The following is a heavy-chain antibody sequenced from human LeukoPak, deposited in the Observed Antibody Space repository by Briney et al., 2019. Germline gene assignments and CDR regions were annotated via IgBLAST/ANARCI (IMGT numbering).Heavy chain of an antibody. Sequence: GGSLRLSCAASGFTFSSYAMSWVRQAPGKGLEWVANIKQDGSEKYYVDSVKGRFTISRDNAKNSLYLQMNSLRAEDTAVYYCAREGKSLEDYWGQGTLVTVSS. CDR3: AREGKSLEDY. J-gene: IGHJ4*02. V-gene: IGHV3-7*01. CDR2: IKQDGSEK. CDR1: GFTFSSYA.